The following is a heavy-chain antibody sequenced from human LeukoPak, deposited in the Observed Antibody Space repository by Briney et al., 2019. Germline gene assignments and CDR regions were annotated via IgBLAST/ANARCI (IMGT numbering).Heavy chain of an antibody. CDR2: IIPIFGTA. J-gene: IGHJ5*02. V-gene: IGHV1-69*13. CDR1: GGTFSSYA. Sequence: ASVKVSCKASGGTFSSYAISWVRQAPGQGLEWMGGIIPIFGTANYAQKFQGRVTITADESTSTAYMELSSLRSEDTAVYYWASCFWGGYNCFAPWGQGTLVTVSS. CDR3: ASCFWGGYNCFAP. D-gene: IGHD3-3*01.